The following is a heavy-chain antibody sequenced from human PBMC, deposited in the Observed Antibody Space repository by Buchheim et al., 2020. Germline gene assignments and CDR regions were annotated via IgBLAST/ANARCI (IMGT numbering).Heavy chain of an antibody. Sequence: EVQLVESGGGLVQPGGSLRLSCAASGFTFSNYWMYWVRQAPGKGLVWVSRIKSDGSSTSYADSVEGRFTISRDNAKNTLYLQMNSLTAEDTAVYYCAVEGRRFDYWGQGTL. V-gene: IGHV3-74*01. CDR2: IKSDGSST. J-gene: IGHJ4*02. CDR1: GFTFSNYW. CDR3: AVEGRRFDY. D-gene: IGHD3-10*01.